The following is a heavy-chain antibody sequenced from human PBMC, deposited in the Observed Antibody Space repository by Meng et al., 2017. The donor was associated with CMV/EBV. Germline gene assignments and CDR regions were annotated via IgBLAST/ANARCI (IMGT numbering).Heavy chain of an antibody. J-gene: IGHJ4*02. CDR1: GITLSNTW. Sequence: LRVEAWGGFGRPRRPLSTPCDAYGITLSNTWMSGGRQAPGKGLGWVGRIKSKTDGGTTDYAAPVRGRFTISRDDSKNTLYLQMNSLKTEDTAVYYCTTDRVGATPFDYWGQGTLVTVSS. CDR2: IKSKTDGGTT. D-gene: IGHD1-26*01. CDR3: TTDRVGATPFDY. V-gene: IGHV3-15*01.